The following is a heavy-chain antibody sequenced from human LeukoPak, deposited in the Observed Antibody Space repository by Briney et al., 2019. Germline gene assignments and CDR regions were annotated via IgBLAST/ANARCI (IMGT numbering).Heavy chain of an antibody. D-gene: IGHD2/OR15-2a*01. CDR2: ISGSSSYI. CDR3: AREGFYGEYYFDY. Sequence: GGSLRLSCAASGFTFSSYAMSWVRQAPGKGLEWVSSISGSSSYIYYTGSVKGRFTISRDNAKNSLYLQMNSLRAEDTAMYYCAREGFYGEYYFDYWGQGTLVTVSS. CDR1: GFTFSSYA. V-gene: IGHV3-21*01. J-gene: IGHJ4*02.